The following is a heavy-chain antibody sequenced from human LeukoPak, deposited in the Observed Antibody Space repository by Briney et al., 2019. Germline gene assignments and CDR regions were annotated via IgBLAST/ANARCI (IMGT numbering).Heavy chain of an antibody. CDR3: ASLPKYGNSLKAFDI. V-gene: IGHV4-59*08. Sequence: SETLSLTCTVSGGSISSYYWSWIRQPPGKGLEWIGYIYYSGSTNYNPSLKSRVTISVDTSKNQFSLKLNSVTAADTAVYYCASLPKYGNSLKAFDIWGQGALVVVSS. J-gene: IGHJ3*02. CDR1: GGSISSYY. D-gene: IGHD6-6*01. CDR2: IYYSGST.